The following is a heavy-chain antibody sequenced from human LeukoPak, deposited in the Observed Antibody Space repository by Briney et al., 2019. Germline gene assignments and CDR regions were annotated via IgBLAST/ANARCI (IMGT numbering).Heavy chain of an antibody. CDR1: GGSISSYY. Sequence: PSETLSLTCSVSGGSISSYYWSWIRQPPGKVLEWIGYIYASGSTNYNPSLKSRVTISVDTSKNQFSLNLTSVTAADTAVYYCARQLLWFGEQYYFDYWGQGTLVTVSS. CDR2: IYASGST. J-gene: IGHJ4*02. D-gene: IGHD3-10*01. CDR3: ARQLLWFGEQYYFDY. V-gene: IGHV4-4*09.